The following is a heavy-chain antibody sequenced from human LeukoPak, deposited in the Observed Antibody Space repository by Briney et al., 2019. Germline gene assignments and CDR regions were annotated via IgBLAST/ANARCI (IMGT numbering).Heavy chain of an antibody. CDR3: AKDGASYYDSSGYYPNYYYYYYYMDV. D-gene: IGHD3-22*01. J-gene: IGHJ6*03. CDR2: IKPDGSEK. V-gene: IGHV3-7*03. CDR1: GFTFSSYW. Sequence: PGGSLRLSCAASGFTFSSYWMSWVRQSPGKGLEWVANIKPDGSEKYFMDSVKGRFTISRDNAKNALYLEMNSLRAEDTAVYYCAKDGASYYDSSGYYPNYYYYYYYMDVWGKGTTVTVSS.